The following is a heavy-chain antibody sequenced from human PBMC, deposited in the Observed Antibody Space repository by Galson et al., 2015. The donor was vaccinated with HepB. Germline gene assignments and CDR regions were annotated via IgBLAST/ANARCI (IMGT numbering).Heavy chain of an antibody. V-gene: IGHV1-46*01. D-gene: IGHD3-22*01. CDR2: INPSGGST. CDR3: ARAVRPHYYDSSGYTTPPRDY. CDR1: GYTFTSYY. J-gene: IGHJ4*02. Sequence: SVKVSCKASGYTFTSYYMHWVRQAPGQGLEWMGIINPSGGSTSYAQKFQGRVTMTRDTSTSTVYMELSSLRSEDTAVYYCARAVRPHYYDSSGYTTPPRDYWGQGTLVTVSS.